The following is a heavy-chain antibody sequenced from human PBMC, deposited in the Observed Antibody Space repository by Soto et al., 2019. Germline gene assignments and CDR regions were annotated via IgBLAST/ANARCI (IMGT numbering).Heavy chain of an antibody. Sequence: QVQLVKSGAEVKKPGASVKVSCKASGYTFTSYDINWVRQATGQGLEWMGWMNPNSGNTGYAQKFQGRVTMTRNTSISTAYMELSSLRSEDTAVYYCEISIAVAGTRDYCGHGTLVTVSS. D-gene: IGHD6-19*01. V-gene: IGHV1-8*01. CDR2: MNPNSGNT. J-gene: IGHJ4*01. CDR1: GYTFTSYD. CDR3: EISIAVAGTRDY.